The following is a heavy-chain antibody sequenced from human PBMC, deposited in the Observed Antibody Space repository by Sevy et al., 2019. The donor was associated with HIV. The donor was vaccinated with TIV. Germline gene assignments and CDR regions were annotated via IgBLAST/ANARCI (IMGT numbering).Heavy chain of an antibody. D-gene: IGHD5-18*01. CDR1: EFSFSSYS. CDR3: ARTKSNTAMVSSDY. V-gene: IGHV3-48*01. Sequence: GGSLRLSCAASEFSFSSYSMNWVRQAPGQVLEWVSYISSSSSTMYYADSVKGRFTISRDNAKNSLYLQMNTLRAEDTAVYYCARTKSNTAMVSSDYWGQGTLVTVSS. J-gene: IGHJ4*02. CDR2: ISSSSSTM.